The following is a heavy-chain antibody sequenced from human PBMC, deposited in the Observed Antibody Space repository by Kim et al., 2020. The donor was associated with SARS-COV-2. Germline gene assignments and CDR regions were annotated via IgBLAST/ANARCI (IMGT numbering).Heavy chain of an antibody. CDR3: ALAAAGRGHFDY. J-gene: IGHJ4*02. Sequence: NYAQKCQGRVTITADKSTSTAYMELSSLRSEDTAVYYCALAAAGRGHFDYWGQGTLVTVSS. D-gene: IGHD6-13*01. V-gene: IGHV1-69*02.